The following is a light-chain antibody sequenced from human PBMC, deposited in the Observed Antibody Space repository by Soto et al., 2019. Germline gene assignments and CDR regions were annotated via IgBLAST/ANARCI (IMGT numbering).Light chain of an antibody. CDR3: EQYGSSPLIT. V-gene: IGKV3-20*01. CDR2: GAS. CDR1: QSVSSSY. J-gene: IGKJ3*01. Sequence: EVVLTQSPVTLSLSPGERATLSCRASQSVSSSYLAWYQQKPGQAPRLLIYGASSRATGIPDRLSGSGSGTDFTLTISRLEPEDFAVYYCEQYGSSPLITFGPGNKVDIK.